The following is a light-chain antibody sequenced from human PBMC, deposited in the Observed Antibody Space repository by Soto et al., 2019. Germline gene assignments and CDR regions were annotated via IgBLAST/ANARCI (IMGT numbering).Light chain of an antibody. CDR3: QQYYSTPYT. V-gene: IGKV4-1*01. Sequence: DIVMTQSPDSLAVSLGEGATINCKSSQSVLYSSNNKNYLAWYQQKPGQPPKLLIYWASTRESGVPDRFSGSGSGTDFTLTISILRAEDVAVYYCQQYYSTPYTFGQGTKLEIK. J-gene: IGKJ2*01. CDR1: QSVLYSSNNKNY. CDR2: WAS.